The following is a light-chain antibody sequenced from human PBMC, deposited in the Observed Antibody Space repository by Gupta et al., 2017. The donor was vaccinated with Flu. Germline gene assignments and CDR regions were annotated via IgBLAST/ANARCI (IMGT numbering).Light chain of an antibody. CDR1: QSVSSSY. Sequence: LTQSPGTLSLSPGERATLSCRASQSVSSSYLAWYQQKPGQAPRLLIYGASSRATGIPDRFSGSGSGTDFTLTISRLEPEDFAVYYCQQYGSSPYTFGQGTKLEIK. J-gene: IGKJ2*01. CDR2: GAS. V-gene: IGKV3-20*01. CDR3: QQYGSSPYT.